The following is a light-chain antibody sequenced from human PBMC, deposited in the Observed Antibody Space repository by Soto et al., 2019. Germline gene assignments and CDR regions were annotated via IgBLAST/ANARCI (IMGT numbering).Light chain of an antibody. Sequence: QSALTQPASVSGSPGQSITISCTGTSSDVGAYNYVSWYQQHPGKVPKLMIYDVSDRPSGVSNRFSGSKSGNTASLTISGLQAGDEADYYCSSFTRSNSYVFGTGTKVTVL. CDR3: SSFTRSNSYV. CDR2: DVS. CDR1: SSDVGAYNY. J-gene: IGLJ1*01. V-gene: IGLV2-14*03.